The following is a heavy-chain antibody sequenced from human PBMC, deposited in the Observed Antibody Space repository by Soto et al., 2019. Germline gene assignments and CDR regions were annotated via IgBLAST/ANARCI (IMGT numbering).Heavy chain of an antibody. CDR2: IIPILGIA. D-gene: IGHD1-26*01. CDR3: ARESIVGAIWFDP. Sequence: QVQLVQSGAEVKKPGSSVKVSCKASGGTFSSYTISWVRQAPGQGLEWMGRIIPILGIANYAQKFQGRVTITADKSTSTAYMELSSLRSEDTAVYYGARESIVGAIWFDPWGQGTLVTVSS. J-gene: IGHJ5*02. CDR1: GGTFSSYT. V-gene: IGHV1-69*08.